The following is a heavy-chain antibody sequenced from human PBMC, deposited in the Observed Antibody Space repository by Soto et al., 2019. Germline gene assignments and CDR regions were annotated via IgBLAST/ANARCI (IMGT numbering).Heavy chain of an antibody. D-gene: IGHD3-22*01. Sequence: GPTLLNPTQTLPLTCTFSLFSLITSGVGVGWIRQPPGEALEWLALIYWNDDKRYSPSLKSRLTITKDTSKNQVVLTMTNMDPVDTATYYCAHGHRYYYPSSGLHRKDLFDYCGQGTLVTVSS. J-gene: IGHJ4*02. V-gene: IGHV2-5*01. CDR2: IYWNDDK. CDR3: AHGHRYYYPSSGLHRKDLFDY. CDR1: LFSLITSGVG.